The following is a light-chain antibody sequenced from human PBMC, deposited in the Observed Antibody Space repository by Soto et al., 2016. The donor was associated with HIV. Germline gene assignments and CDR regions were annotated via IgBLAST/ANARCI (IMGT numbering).Light chain of an antibody. V-gene: IGKV1-39*01. Sequence: DFQMTQSPSSLSASEGDRVTIACRASQSIASYLNWSQQKPGKAPKLLIYAASTLQSGVPSRFSGSGSDTNFTLTISSLQPEDFATYYCQQTYSTPPTFGQGTKVEV. CDR3: QQTYSTPPT. CDR2: AAS. CDR1: QSIASY. J-gene: IGKJ1*01.